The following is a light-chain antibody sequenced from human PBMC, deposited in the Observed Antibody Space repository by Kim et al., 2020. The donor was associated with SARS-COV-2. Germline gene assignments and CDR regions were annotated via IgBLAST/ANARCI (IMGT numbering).Light chain of an antibody. V-gene: IGLV1-47*01. CDR2: RNN. CDR3: AAWDDSLSAWV. J-gene: IGLJ3*02. CDR1: SSNIGRNY. Sequence: GQRVTIACSGSSSNIGRNYVYWYQQLQGTAPKLLIYRNNQRPSGVPDRFAGSKSGTSASLAISGLRSEDEADYYCAAWDDSLSAWVFGGGTKVTVL.